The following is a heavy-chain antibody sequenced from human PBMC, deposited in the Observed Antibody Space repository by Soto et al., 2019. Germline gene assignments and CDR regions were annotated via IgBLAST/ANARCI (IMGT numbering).Heavy chain of an antibody. CDR3: ATRSPAFDY. CDR1: GYTFSNYG. J-gene: IGHJ4*02. V-gene: IGHV1-3*01. Sequence: ASVKVSCKASGYTFSNYGIHWVRQAPGQRLEWMGLTNAGNGNTKYSQKFQGRVTLTRDTSASTAYMELRSLTSDDTAMYYCATRSPAFDYWGQGTLVTVSS. CDR2: TNAGNGNT.